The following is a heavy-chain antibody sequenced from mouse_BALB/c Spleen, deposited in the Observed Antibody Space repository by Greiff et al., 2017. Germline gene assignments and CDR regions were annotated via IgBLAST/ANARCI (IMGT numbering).Heavy chain of an antibody. CDR2: ISSGGSYT. Sequence: DVMLVESGGDLVKPGGSLKLSCAASGFTFSSYGMSWVRQTPDKRLEWVATISSGGSYTYYPDSVKGRFTISRDNAKNTLYLQMSSLKSEDTAMYYCARQRGYDYPYYFDYWGQGTTLTVSS. V-gene: IGHV5-6*02. J-gene: IGHJ2*01. CDR1: GFTFSSYG. D-gene: IGHD2-4*01. CDR3: ARQRGYDYPYYFDY.